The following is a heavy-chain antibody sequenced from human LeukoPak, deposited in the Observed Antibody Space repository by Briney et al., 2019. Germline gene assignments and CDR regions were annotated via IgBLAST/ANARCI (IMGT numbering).Heavy chain of an antibody. CDR2: IYTSGST. Sequence: PSETLSLTCTVSGGSISSYYWSWVRQPAGKGLEWVGRIYTSGSTDYNPSLKSRVTMSVDTSKNQFSLKLSSVTAADTAVYYCARMSYYYDSSGYDAYAFDIWGRGTMVTVSS. D-gene: IGHD3-22*01. CDR1: GGSISSYY. J-gene: IGHJ3*02. V-gene: IGHV4-4*07. CDR3: ARMSYYYDSSGYDAYAFDI.